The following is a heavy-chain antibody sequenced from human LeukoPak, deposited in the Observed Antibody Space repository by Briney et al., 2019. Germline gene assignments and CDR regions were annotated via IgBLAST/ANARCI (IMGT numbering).Heavy chain of an antibody. V-gene: IGHV5-51*01. CDR2: IYPGDSDT. Sequence: GESLKISCQASGYDFNNKWIAWVRQLPGKGLEWMGIIYPGDSDTRYSPSFQGRVTISADKSISTAYLQWSSLKASDTAMYYCARLTKVVVAATDAFDIWGQGTMDTVSS. J-gene: IGHJ3*02. CDR3: ARLTKVVVAATDAFDI. CDR1: GYDFNNKW. D-gene: IGHD2-15*01.